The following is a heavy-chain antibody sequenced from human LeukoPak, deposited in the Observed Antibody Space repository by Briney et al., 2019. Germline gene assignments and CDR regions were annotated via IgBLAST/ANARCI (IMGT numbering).Heavy chain of an antibody. V-gene: IGHV1-2*02. D-gene: IGHD3-22*01. Sequence: AASVKASCKASGYTFTGYYMHWVRQAPGQGLEWMGWINPNSGGTNYAQKFQGRVTMTRDTSISTAYMELSRLRSDDTAVYYCAREYYYDSSGYHPLWGQGTLVTVSS. CDR2: INPNSGGT. CDR1: GYTFTGYY. J-gene: IGHJ4*02. CDR3: AREYYYDSSGYHPL.